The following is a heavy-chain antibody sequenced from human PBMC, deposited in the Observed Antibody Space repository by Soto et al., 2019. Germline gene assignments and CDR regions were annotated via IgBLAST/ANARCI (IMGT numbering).Heavy chain of an antibody. D-gene: IGHD2-21*01. J-gene: IGHJ4*02. CDR1: GDSIRSGSYH. Sequence: SETLSLTCTVSGDSIRSGSYHWAWIRQSPEKGLEWIASIYYSGTTYYNPSLKSRVTISVDTSRNQLSVNLGSVTAADTAAYFCVRHVGDRLWYFEYWGQGTLVTVSS. CDR3: VRHVGDRLWYFEY. CDR2: IYYSGTT. V-gene: IGHV4-39*01.